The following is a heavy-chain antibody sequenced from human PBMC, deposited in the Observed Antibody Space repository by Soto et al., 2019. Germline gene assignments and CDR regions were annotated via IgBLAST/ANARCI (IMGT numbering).Heavy chain of an antibody. V-gene: IGHV4-4*07. CDR1: GGSLSSYY. J-gene: IGHJ3*02. D-gene: IGHD4-17*01. Sequence: LSDTLSLTCPFSGGSLSSYYWIWTRLPAGKGLEWIGRIYTSGSTNSNPSLKRRVTMSVDTSKNQFSLKLSSVTAADTAVYYCARDLSRARYGPQDAFDIWGQGTMVTVSS. CDR2: IYTSGST. CDR3: ARDLSRARYGPQDAFDI.